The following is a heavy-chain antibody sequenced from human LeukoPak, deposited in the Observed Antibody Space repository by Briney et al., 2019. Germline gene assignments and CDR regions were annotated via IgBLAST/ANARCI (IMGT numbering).Heavy chain of an antibody. CDR1: GGSINSHSYD. D-gene: IGHD5-24*01. Sequence: PSETLSLTCTVSGGSINSHSYDWGWIRQPPGKGLEWIGSVYYDGTSYSTPSLKSRAAVFVDTSRDQFSLDLSFVTAADTALYYCVRHISTNTGYFDSCGPGILVSVSS. CDR2: VYYDGTS. J-gene: IGHJ4*02. V-gene: IGHV4-39*01. CDR3: VRHISTNTGYFDS.